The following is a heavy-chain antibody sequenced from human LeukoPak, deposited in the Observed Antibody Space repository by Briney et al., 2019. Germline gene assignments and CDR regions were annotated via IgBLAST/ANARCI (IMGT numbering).Heavy chain of an antibody. CDR3: ARGPNLYYDFWSGYYTGYYYYYMDV. CDR2: INHSGST. J-gene: IGHJ6*03. CDR1: GGSISSYY. D-gene: IGHD3-3*01. V-gene: IGHV4-34*01. Sequence: SETLSLXCTVSGGSISSYYWSWIRQPPGKGLEWIGEINHSGSTIYNPSLKSRVTISVDTSKNQFSLKLSSVTAADTAVYYCARGPNLYYDFWSGYYTGYYYYYMDVWGKGTTVTVSS.